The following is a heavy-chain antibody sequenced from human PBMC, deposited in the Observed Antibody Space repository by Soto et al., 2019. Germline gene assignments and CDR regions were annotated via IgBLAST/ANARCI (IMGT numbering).Heavy chain of an antibody. V-gene: IGHV3-74*01. CDR3: ARGVGGAGGRYGMDV. CDR2: INSDGSSR. J-gene: IGHJ6*02. Sequence: GGSLRLSCVASGFTFSSDWMHWVRQAPGKGLVWVSRINSDGSSRSSGDSVKGRFTISRDNAKNTLYLQMNSLRAEDTAVYYCARGVGGAGGRYGMDVWGQGTTVTVSS. D-gene: IGHD1-26*01. CDR1: GFTFSSDW.